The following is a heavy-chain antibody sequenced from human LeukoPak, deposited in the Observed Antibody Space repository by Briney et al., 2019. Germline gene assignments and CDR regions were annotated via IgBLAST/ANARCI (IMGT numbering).Heavy chain of an antibody. V-gene: IGHV3-20*04. CDR3: VRERHYADSDFYFAY. J-gene: IGHJ4*02. CDR2: INWNGGGT. D-gene: IGHD4-17*01. Sequence: GGSLRLSCAASGFTFDDYGMSWVRQVPGKGLEGVSGINWNGGGTGYADSVKGRFTISRDNAKNSLYLQMNSLRAEDTAYYYCVRERHYADSDFYFAYWGQGTLVTVSS. CDR1: GFTFDDYG.